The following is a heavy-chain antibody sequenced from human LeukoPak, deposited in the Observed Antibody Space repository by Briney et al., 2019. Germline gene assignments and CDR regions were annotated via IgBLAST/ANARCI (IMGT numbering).Heavy chain of an antibody. CDR3: ARCPVGATRYYFDY. CDR1: GFTFSSYG. CDR2: IWYDGSNK. J-gene: IGHJ4*02. Sequence: GGSLRLSCAASGFTFSSYGMHWVRQAPGKGLEWVAVIWYDGSNKYYADSVKGRFTISRDNSKNTLYLQMSSLRAEDTAVYYCARCPVGATRYYFDYWGQGTLVTVSS. V-gene: IGHV3-33*01. D-gene: IGHD1-26*01.